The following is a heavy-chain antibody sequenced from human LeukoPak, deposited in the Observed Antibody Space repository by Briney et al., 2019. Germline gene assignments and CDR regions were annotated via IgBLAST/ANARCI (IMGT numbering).Heavy chain of an antibody. V-gene: IGHV4-34*09. CDR2: IYYSGST. CDR3: ARVVAENYYGMDV. D-gene: IGHD2/OR15-2a*01. J-gene: IGHJ6*02. Sequence: PSETLSLTCAVYGGSFSGYYWSWIRQPPGKGLEWIGYIYYSGSTYYNPSLKSRVTISVDTSKNQFSLKLSSVTAADTAVYYCARVVAENYYGMDVWGQGTTVTVSS. CDR1: GGSFSGYY.